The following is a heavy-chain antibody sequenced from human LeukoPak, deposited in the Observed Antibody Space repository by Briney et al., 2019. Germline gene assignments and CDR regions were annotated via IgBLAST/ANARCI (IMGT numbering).Heavy chain of an antibody. V-gene: IGHV1-24*01. D-gene: IGHD5-12*01. CDR2: FDPEDGET. Sequence: GASVKVSCKVSGYTLTELSMHWVRQAPGKGLERMGGFDPEDGETIYAQKFQGRVTMTEDTSTDTAYMELSSLRSEDTAVYYCATDREVDIVATIWKGPAQWGQGTLVTVSS. J-gene: IGHJ4*02. CDR1: GYTLTELS. CDR3: ATDREVDIVATIWKGPAQ.